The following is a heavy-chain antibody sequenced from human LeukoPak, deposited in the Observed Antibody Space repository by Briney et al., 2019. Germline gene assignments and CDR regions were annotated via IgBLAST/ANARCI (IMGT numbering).Heavy chain of an antibody. Sequence: GGSLRLSCAASGFTFSSYWMSWVRQAPGKGLEGVANIKQDGSEKYYVDSVKGRFTISRDNAKNSLYLQMNSLRAEDTAVYYCAREAITIVFDYWGQGTLVTVSS. V-gene: IGHV3-7*01. CDR1: GFTFSSYW. J-gene: IGHJ4*02. CDR3: AREAITIVFDY. CDR2: IKQDGSEK. D-gene: IGHD3-10*01.